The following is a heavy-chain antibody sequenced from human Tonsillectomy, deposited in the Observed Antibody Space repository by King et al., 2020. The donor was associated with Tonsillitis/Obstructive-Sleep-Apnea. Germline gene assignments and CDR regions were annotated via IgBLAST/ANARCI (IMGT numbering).Heavy chain of an antibody. V-gene: IGHV3-23*04. CDR2: ISGSGTST. CDR3: AKADLGYCSGGSCYYFDY. J-gene: IGHJ4*02. D-gene: IGHD2-15*01. CDR1: GFTFSSYA. Sequence: VQLVESGGGLVQPGGSLRLSCAASGFTFSSYAMSWVRQAPGKGLEWFSVISGSGTSTYYADSVKGRFTISRDNSKNTLYLQMNSLRAEDTAVYYCAKADLGYCSGGSCYYFDYWGQGTLVTVSS.